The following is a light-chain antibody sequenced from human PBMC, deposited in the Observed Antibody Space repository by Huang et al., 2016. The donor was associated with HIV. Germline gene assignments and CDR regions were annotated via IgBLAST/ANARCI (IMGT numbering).Light chain of an antibody. J-gene: IGKJ4*01. CDR1: QSVHSS. CDR3: QQRSAWPLT. V-gene: IGKV3-11*01. Sequence: EIVLTQSPATLSLSPGERATLSCRASQSVHSSLAWYQQKPGQAPRLRIYDASNRATDIPARFSGSWSGTDFTLTISNLQSEDFAVYYCQQRSAWPLTFGGGTKVEI. CDR2: DAS.